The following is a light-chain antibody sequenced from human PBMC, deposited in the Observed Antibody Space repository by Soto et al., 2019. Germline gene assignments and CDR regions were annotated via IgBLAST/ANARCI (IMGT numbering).Light chain of an antibody. Sequence: DIQMTQSPSTLSASVGDRVTITCRASQSISSWLAWYQQKPGTAPKLLIYTASTLESGVPSRFSGSGSGTEFTLTISSVQPDDFATYYCQQYNSYPWTFGQGPKVEIK. J-gene: IGKJ1*01. CDR3: QQYNSYPWT. CDR2: TAS. CDR1: QSISSW. V-gene: IGKV1-5*03.